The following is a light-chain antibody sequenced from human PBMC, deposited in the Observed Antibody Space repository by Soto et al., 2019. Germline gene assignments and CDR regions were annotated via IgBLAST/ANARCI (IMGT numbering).Light chain of an antibody. CDR3: QQHSNWPPLFT. CDR1: ESVSSY. Sequence: EIVLTQSPATLSLSPGESATLSCRASESVSSYLAWYQQKPGQAPRLLIYDVSKSATGIPARFSGSGSGTDFTLTISSLEPEDFAVYYCQQHSNWPPLFTFGPGTKVDIK. V-gene: IGKV3-11*01. CDR2: DVS. J-gene: IGKJ3*01.